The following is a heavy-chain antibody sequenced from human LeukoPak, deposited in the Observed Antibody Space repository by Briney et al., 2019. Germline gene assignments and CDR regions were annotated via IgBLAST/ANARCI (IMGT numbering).Heavy chain of an antibody. CDR3: ARGFRGYDFWSGNAFDI. D-gene: IGHD3-3*01. CDR1: GFTFSSYS. CDR2: ISSSSYI. Sequence: PGGSLRLSCAASGFTFSSYSMNWVRQAPGKGLEWVSSISSSSYIYYADSVKGRFTISRDNSKNTLYLQTNSLRAEDTAVYYCARGFRGYDFWSGNAFDIWGQGTMVTVSS. J-gene: IGHJ3*02. V-gene: IGHV3-21*04.